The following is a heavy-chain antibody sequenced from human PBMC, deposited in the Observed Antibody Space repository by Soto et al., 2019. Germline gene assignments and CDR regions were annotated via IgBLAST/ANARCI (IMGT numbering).Heavy chain of an antibody. CDR1: GGSISSYY. CDR2: IYYSGST. CDR3: ARDRVGATGYFDY. D-gene: IGHD1-26*01. V-gene: IGHV4-59*01. Sequence: QVQLQVLGAGLVKPSETLSLTCTVSGGSISSYYWSWIRQPRGKGLEWIGYIYYSGSTNYNPSLKSRVTISVDTSKNQCSLKLSSVTAADTAVYYCARDRVGATGYFDYWGQGTLVTVSS. J-gene: IGHJ4*02.